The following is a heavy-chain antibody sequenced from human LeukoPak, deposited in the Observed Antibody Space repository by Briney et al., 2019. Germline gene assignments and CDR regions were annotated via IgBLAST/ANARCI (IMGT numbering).Heavy chain of an antibody. V-gene: IGHV3-53*01. CDR1: GFAISSNH. D-gene: IGHD3-10*01. J-gene: IGHJ4*02. CDR2: IFSGGTT. CDR3: ATVINYCFDY. Sequence: GGSLRLSCTASGFAISSNHMNWVRQAPGKGLEWVSIIFSGGTTYYADSVKGRFTISRDNSKDTLYLQMNSLSTEDTATYYCATVINYCFDYWGQGTLVTVSS.